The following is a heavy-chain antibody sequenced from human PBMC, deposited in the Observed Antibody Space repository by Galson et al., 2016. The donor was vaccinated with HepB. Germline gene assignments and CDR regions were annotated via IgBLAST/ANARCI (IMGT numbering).Heavy chain of an antibody. CDR3: ARAVEYYTFWSRLYGMDV. Sequence: CAISGDSVSSSRAAWNWIRQSPSRGLEWLGRTYYRLKWNNDYAVSVKSRTIINPDTSKNQFSLQLKSVTPEDTAVYYCARAVEYYTFWSRLYGMDVWGQGTTVIVSS. CDR1: GDSVSSSRAA. J-gene: IGHJ6*02. CDR2: TYYRLKWNN. D-gene: IGHD3-3*01. V-gene: IGHV6-1*01.